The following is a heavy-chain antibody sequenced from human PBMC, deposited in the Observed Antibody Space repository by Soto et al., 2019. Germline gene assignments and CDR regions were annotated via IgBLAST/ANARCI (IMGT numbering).Heavy chain of an antibody. CDR2: IWYDGSNK. V-gene: IGHV3-33*08. Sequence: GGSLRLSCAASGFTFSTYGMHWVRQAPGKGLEWVAVIWYDGSNKYYADSVRGRFTISRDNSKDTLYLQMNSLRAEDTAVYYCARAVGPFDFWGQGTMVT. CDR1: GFTFSTYG. J-gene: IGHJ3*01. CDR3: ARAVGPFDF.